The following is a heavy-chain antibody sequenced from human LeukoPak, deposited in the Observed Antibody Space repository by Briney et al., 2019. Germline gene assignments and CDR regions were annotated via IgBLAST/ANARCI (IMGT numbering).Heavy chain of an antibody. Sequence: ASVTVSCKASGYTFTSYGISWVRQAPGQGLEWMGWISAYNGNTNYAQKLQGRVTMTTDTSTSTAYMELRSLRSDDTAVYYCARDVDTAMVYYYYGMDVWGQGTTVTVSS. CDR3: ARDVDTAMVYYYYGMDV. CDR1: GYTFTSYG. V-gene: IGHV1-18*01. D-gene: IGHD5-18*01. CDR2: ISAYNGNT. J-gene: IGHJ6*02.